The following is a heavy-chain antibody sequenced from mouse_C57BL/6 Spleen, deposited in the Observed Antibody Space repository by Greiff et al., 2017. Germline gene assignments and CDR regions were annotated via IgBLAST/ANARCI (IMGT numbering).Heavy chain of an antibody. CDR1: GYSFTGYY. CDR2: INPSTGGT. CDR3: AAGPAWFAY. J-gene: IGHJ3*01. Sequence: EVKVVESGPELVKPGASVKISCKASGYSFTGYYMNWVKQSPEKSLEWIGEINPSTGGTTYNQKFKAKATLTVDKSSSTAYMQLKSLTSEDSAVYYCAAGPAWFAYWGQGTLVTVSA. V-gene: IGHV1-42*01.